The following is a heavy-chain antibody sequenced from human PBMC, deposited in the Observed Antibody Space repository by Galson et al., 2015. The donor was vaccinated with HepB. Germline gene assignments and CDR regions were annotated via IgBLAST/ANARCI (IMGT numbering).Heavy chain of an antibody. CDR3: ARDKIEAGGTVNIFDY. Sequence: SLRLSCAASGFTFSRYTMNWVRQVPGKGLEWVSFISTSSSHIYYADSVKGRFTISRDNAKNSLSLQMNSPRAEDTAVYYCARDKIEAGGTVNIFDYWGQGTLVTVSS. CDR1: GFTFSRYT. CDR2: ISTSSSHI. V-gene: IGHV3-21*01. D-gene: IGHD6-13*01. J-gene: IGHJ4*02.